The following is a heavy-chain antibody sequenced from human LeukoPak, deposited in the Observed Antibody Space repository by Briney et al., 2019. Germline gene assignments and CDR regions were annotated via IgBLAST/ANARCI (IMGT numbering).Heavy chain of an antibody. CDR3: ARVVYSGYDRHNFDY. CDR2: MNPNSANT. CDR1: GYTFTSYD. D-gene: IGHD5-12*01. V-gene: IGHV1-8*01. Sequence: ASVKVSCKASGYTFTSYDINWVRQATGQGLEWMGWMNPNSANTGYAQKFQGRVTMTRDTSISTAYMELSRLRSDDTAVYYCARVVYSGYDRHNFDYWGQGTLVTVSS. J-gene: IGHJ4*02.